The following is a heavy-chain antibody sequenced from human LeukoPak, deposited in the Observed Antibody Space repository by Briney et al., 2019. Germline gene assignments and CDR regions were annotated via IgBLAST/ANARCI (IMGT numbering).Heavy chain of an antibody. CDR1: GGSISSYY. CDR2: IYYSGST. CDR3: ARPDTQYYYDVSGYYW. Sequence: PSETLSLTCTVSGGSISSYYWSWIRQPPGKGLEWIGDIYYSGSTNYNPSLMSRVTISVDTSKNQFSLKLSSVTAADTAVYYCARPDTQYYYDVSGYYWWGQGTLVTVSS. V-gene: IGHV4-59*01. D-gene: IGHD3-22*01. J-gene: IGHJ4*02.